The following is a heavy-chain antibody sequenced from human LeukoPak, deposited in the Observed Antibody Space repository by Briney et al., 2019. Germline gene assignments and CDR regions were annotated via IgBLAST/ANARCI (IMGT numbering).Heavy chain of an antibody. V-gene: IGHV3-74*01. CDR1: GFTFSSYW. D-gene: IGHD2-15*01. CDR3: ARGYCSGGSCWLFQH. Sequence: GGSLRLSCAASGFTFSSYWMHWVRQAPGKGLVWVSRINRDGSSTSYADSVKGRFTISRDNAKNTLYLQMNSLRAEDTAVYYCARGYCSGGSCWLFQHWGQGTLVTVSS. CDR2: INRDGSST. J-gene: IGHJ1*01.